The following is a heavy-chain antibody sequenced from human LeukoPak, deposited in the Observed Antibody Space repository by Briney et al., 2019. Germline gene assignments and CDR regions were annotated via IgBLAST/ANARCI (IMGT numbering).Heavy chain of an antibody. CDR3: VRGCGRSSCPYYFDY. CDR1: GFTFSTYW. CDR2: IKQDGNEK. D-gene: IGHD2-2*01. J-gene: IGHJ4*02. V-gene: IGHV3-7*03. Sequence: GGSLRLSCAASGFTFSTYWMSWVRQAPGKGLEGVATIKQDGNEKHYVDSVKGRFAISRDNAKNSLYLQVDSLRAEDTALYFCVRGCGRSSCPYYFDYWGQGTLVTVSS.